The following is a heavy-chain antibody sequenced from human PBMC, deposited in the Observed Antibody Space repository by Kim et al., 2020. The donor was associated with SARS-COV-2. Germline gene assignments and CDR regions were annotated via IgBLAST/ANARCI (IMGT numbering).Heavy chain of an antibody. CDR3: ARGSARGGPTLPSDH. V-gene: IGHV1-2*02. Sequence: ASVKVSCKASGYTLTGYYLHWVRQAPGQGLEWMGWINPETGDTNYAQNFQGTVAMTRDTSISTAYMELSSLKSDDTAVYYCARGSARGGPTLPSDHWVQG. J-gene: IGHJ5*02. CDR1: GYTLTGYY. CDR2: INPETGDT. D-gene: IGHD2-15*01.